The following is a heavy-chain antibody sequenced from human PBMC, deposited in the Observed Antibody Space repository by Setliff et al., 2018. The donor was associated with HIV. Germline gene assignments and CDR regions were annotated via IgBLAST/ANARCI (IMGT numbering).Heavy chain of an antibody. D-gene: IGHD4-17*01. CDR2: LSPSGTT. CDR1: GGSFSAYY. Sequence: ETLSLTCAVYGGSFSAYYWSWIRQSPEMGLEWIGELSPSGTTRSNPSLQSRVTISLDTSNNQFSLKLTSVTAADTAMYYCASFFVTTVTNQDYWGQGTPVTVSS. CDR3: ASFFVTTVTNQDY. V-gene: IGHV4-34*01. J-gene: IGHJ4*02.